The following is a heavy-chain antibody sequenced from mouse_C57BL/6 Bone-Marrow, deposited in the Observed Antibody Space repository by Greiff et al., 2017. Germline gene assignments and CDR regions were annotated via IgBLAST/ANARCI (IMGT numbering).Heavy chain of an antibody. Sequence: VQLQQSGPELVKPGASVKISCKASGYAFSSSWMNWVKQRPGKGLEWIGRLYPGDGDTNYNGKFKGKATLTADKSASTAYMQLSSLTSEDSSVYFCARWDDWGQGATVTVAS. J-gene: IGHJ4*01. CDR1: GYAFSSSW. D-gene: IGHD4-1*01. CDR3: ARWDD. V-gene: IGHV1-82*01. CDR2: LYPGDGDT.